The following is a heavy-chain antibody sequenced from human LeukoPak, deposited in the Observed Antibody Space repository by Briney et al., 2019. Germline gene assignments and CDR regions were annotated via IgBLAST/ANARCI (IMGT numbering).Heavy chain of an antibody. D-gene: IGHD3-9*01. CDR2: IYYSGST. J-gene: IGHJ4*02. CDR1: GGSISSSSYY. V-gene: IGHV4-39*01. CDR3: ARGLRYFDWLLPSHFDY. Sequence: PSETLSLTCTVSGGSISSSSYYWGWIRQPPGKGLEWIGSIYYSGSTYYNPSLKSRVTISVDTSKNQFSLKLSSVTAADTAVYYCARGLRYFDWLLPSHFDYWGQGTLVTVSS.